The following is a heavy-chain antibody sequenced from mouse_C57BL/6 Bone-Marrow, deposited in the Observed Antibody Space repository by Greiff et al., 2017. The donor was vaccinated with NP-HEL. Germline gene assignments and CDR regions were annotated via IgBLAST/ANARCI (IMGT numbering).Heavy chain of an antibody. V-gene: IGHV2-2*01. Sequence: VQLVESGPGLVQPSQSLSITCTVSGFSLTSYGVHWVRQSPGKGLAWLGVIWSGGSTDYNAAFISRLSISKDNSKSQVFFKMNSLQADDTAIYYCARPYYSNYYAMDYWGQGTSVTVSS. CDR1: GFSLTSYG. D-gene: IGHD2-5*01. J-gene: IGHJ4*01. CDR2: IWSGGST. CDR3: ARPYYSNYYAMDY.